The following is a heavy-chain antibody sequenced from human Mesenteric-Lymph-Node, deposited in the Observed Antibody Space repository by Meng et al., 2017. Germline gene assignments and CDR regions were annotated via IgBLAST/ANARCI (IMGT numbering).Heavy chain of an antibody. CDR1: GYTFTNYW. CDR3: VRVDTANGDY. CDR2: MYPSDSDT. Sequence: GESLKISCKGSGYTFTNYWIGWVRQMPGKGLEWMGIMYPSDSDTRYRPSFEGQVTMSADKSISAAYLQWSSLKASDTAIYYCVRVDTANGDYWGQGTLVTVSS. V-gene: IGHV5-51*01. D-gene: IGHD5-18*01. J-gene: IGHJ4*02.